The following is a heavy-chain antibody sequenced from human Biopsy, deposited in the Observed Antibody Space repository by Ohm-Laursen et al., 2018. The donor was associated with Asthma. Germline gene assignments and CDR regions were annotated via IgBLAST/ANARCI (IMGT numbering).Heavy chain of an antibody. V-gene: IGHV4-59*01. J-gene: IGHJ4*02. CDR1: GVSIRSYY. D-gene: IGHD2-15*01. Sequence: GTLSLTCTVSGVSIRSYYWTCIRPPPGKGLEWIGNIHYSGSTYSNPSLKSRVTISVDTSKKQISLRLSSVIAADTAVYYCAGFCSGGNCPDHWGQGTLVTVSS. CDR3: AGFCSGGNCPDH. CDR2: IHYSGST.